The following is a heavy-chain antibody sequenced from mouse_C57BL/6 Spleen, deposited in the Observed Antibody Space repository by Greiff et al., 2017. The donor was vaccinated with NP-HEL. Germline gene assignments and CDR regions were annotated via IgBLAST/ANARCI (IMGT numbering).Heavy chain of an antibody. D-gene: IGHD2-5*01. CDR1: GFTFSSYA. CDR3: ARDSNDAIDY. J-gene: IGHJ4*01. CDR2: ISDGGSYT. V-gene: IGHV5-4*01. Sequence: DVKLVESGGGLVKPGGSLKLSCAASGFTFSSYAMSWVRQTPEKRLEWVATISDGGSYTFYPDNVKGRFSISRHNAKYNLYLEMSHLKSEDTAMYDCARDSNDAIDYWGQGTSVTVSS.